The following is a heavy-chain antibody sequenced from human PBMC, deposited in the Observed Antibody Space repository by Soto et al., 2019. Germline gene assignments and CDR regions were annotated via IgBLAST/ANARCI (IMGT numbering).Heavy chain of an antibody. J-gene: IGHJ4*02. CDR3: VRDTRGGIIADVPH. D-gene: IGHD6-13*01. V-gene: IGHV3-33*01. Sequence: GGSLRLSCAASGFTFSSYGMHWVRQAPGKGLEWVAVIWYDGSNKYYVDSVKGRFTISRDNPKNTLYLQMNSLRAEDTAVYYCVRDTRGGIIADVPHWGQGTLVTVSS. CDR2: IWYDGSNK. CDR1: GFTFSSYG.